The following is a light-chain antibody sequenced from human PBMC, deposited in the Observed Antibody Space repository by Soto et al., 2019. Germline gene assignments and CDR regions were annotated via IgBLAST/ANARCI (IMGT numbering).Light chain of an antibody. CDR3: HQYNNWPQT. CDR1: QSVSSN. CDR2: GAS. Sequence: EIVMTQSPATLSVSPGERATLSCRASQSVSSNLAWYQQKPGQAPRLLIYGASTRATGIPARFSGSGSGTEFTLTMSSLQSEDFAVYYCHQYNNWPQTFGQGTKLEIK. V-gene: IGKV3-15*01. J-gene: IGKJ2*01.